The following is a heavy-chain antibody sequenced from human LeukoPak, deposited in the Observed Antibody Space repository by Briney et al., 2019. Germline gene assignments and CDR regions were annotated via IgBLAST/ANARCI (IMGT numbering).Heavy chain of an antibody. J-gene: IGHJ1*01. D-gene: IGHD3-10*01. V-gene: IGHV3-53*01. CDR1: GFAVSSSY. CDR3: ARDPHGYGSA. Sequence: GGSLRLSCAASGFAVSSSYMSWVRQAPGRGLEWVSVIYSDGSTCYADSVKGRFTISRDNSRNTLYLQMNSLRAEDTAMYYCARDPHGYGSAWGQGTLVTVSS. CDR2: IYSDGST.